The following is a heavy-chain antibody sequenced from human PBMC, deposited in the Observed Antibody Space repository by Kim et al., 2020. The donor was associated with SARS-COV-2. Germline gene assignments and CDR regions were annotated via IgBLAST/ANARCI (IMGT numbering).Heavy chain of an antibody. CDR3: ARATDYNDYFDY. D-gene: IGHD4-4*01. CDR2: ISGVTRGT. J-gene: IGHJ4*02. Sequence: GGSLRLSCAASGFTFSTYALSWVRQGPGKRLEWVSAISGVTRGTYYADSVRGRFTISRDNSKNMLYLQMNNLRAEDTAIYYCARATDYNDYFDYWGQGTLVTVSS. CDR1: GFTFSTYA. V-gene: IGHV3-23*01.